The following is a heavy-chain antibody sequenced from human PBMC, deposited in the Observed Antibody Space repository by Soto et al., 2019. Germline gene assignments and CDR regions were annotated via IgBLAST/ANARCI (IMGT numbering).Heavy chain of an antibody. CDR1: GFTASGKY. CDR3: ARGLTYTTRWYYFDC. CDR2: IYSSGAT. Sequence: EEQLVESGGGLVQPGGSLRLSCAASGFTASGKYMSWVRQAPGKGLEWVSVIYSSGATDYANSVKGRFTISRDNLKNTLYLQMNSLRSEDTAVYYCARGLTYTTRWYYFDCWGQGALVIVSS. D-gene: IGHD6-19*01. J-gene: IGHJ4*02. V-gene: IGHV3-66*01.